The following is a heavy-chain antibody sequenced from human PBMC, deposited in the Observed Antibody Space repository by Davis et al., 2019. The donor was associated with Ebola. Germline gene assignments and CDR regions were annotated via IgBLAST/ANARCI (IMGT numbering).Heavy chain of an antibody. J-gene: IGHJ5*02. CDR2: IWYDGSKS. CDR1: GFSFSGHG. Sequence: PGGSLRLSCGASGFSFSGHGMHWVRQAPGKGLEWVAIIWYDGSKSYYADSVKGRFTISRDNSNNTLFLKMNSLRVEDTATYFCARDNGHPYTDENWFDPWGQGTLVTVSS. D-gene: IGHD3-16*01. CDR3: ARDNGHPYTDENWFDP. V-gene: IGHV3-33*01.